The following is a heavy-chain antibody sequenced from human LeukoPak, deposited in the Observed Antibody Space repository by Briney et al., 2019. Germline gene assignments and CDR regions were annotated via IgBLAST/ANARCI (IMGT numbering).Heavy chain of an antibody. Sequence: SETLSLTCTVSGYSISSGYYWGWIRQPPGKGLEWIGSIYYSGSTYYNPSLKSRVTISVDTSKNQFSLKLSSVTAADTAVYYCASGGVGAAAGTRWFDPWGQGTLVTVSS. CDR2: IYYSGST. CDR1: GYSISSGYY. V-gene: IGHV4-38-2*02. D-gene: IGHD6-13*01. J-gene: IGHJ5*02. CDR3: ASGGVGAAAGTRWFDP.